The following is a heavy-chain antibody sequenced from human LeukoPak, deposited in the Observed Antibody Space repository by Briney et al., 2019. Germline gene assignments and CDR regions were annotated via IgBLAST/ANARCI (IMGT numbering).Heavy chain of an antibody. V-gene: IGHV3-21*01. CDR2: ISSSSSYI. J-gene: IGHJ6*03. Sequence: GGSLRLSCAASGFTFSSYDMNWVRQAPGKGLEWVSSISSSSSYIYYADSIKGRFTISRDNAKNSLYLQMNSLRAEDTAVYYCARDGDYSNYYYYYMDVWGKGTTVTVSS. CDR3: ARDGDYSNYYYYYMDV. CDR1: GFTFSSYD. D-gene: IGHD4-11*01.